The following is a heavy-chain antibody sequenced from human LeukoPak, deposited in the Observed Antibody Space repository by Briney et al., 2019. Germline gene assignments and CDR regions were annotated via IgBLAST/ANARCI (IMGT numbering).Heavy chain of an antibody. CDR1: GGSISSYY. CDR3: ARSSSGWYAAFDH. V-gene: IGHV4-59*01. Sequence: TSETLSLTCTVSGGSISSYYWSWIRQPPGKGLEWIGYIYYSGSTNYNPSLKSRVTISVDTSKNQFSLKLSSVTAADTAVYYCARSSSGWYAAFDHWGQGTLVTVSS. J-gene: IGHJ4*02. CDR2: IYYSGST. D-gene: IGHD6-19*01.